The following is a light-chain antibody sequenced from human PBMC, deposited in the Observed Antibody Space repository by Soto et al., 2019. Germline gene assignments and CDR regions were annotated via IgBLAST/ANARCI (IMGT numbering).Light chain of an antibody. CDR2: GAS. Sequence: EIVLTQSPGTLSLSPGERATLSCRASQSVSGGSLAWYQQRPGQAPRLLIYGASSRATGIPDRFSGSGSGTDLTLTITRLEPEDFAVYYCQQYGISPRTFGQGTKVDIK. CDR1: QSVSGGS. J-gene: IGKJ1*01. V-gene: IGKV3-20*01. CDR3: QQYGISPRT.